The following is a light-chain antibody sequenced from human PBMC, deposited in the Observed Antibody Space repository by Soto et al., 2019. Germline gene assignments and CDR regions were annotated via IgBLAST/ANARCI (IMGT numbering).Light chain of an antibody. V-gene: IGKV1-27*01. CDR3: QKHDFAPFT. CDR1: QSISSY. Sequence: DIQMTQSPSSLSASVGDRVTITCRASQSISSYLAWYQQKPGKVPKLLIYSASSLQSGVPSRFSGSGSGTEFTLTLSSLQSEDVATYYCQKHDFAPFTFGPGTKVDIK. J-gene: IGKJ3*01. CDR2: SAS.